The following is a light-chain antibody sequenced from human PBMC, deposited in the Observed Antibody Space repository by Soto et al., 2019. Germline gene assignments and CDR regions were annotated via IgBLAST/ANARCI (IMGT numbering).Light chain of an antibody. J-gene: IGKJ4*01. CDR2: ETP. CDR1: EDISHN. CDR3: QQYSSSPLP. V-gene: IGKV1-9*01. Sequence: DIQLTQSPSFVSAFVGDRVTISCRANEDISHNLNWYQQKPGRAPQLVIYETPTLLFGVPSRFSGSGSGTEFTLTISGLQPGDVAVYYCQQYSSSPLPFGGGTRVEVK.